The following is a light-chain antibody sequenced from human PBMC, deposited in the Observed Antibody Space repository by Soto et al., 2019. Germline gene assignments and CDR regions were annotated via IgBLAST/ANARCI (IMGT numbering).Light chain of an antibody. CDR1: QSVSSY. CDR3: QQRSNWVT. V-gene: IGKV3-11*01. Sequence: EIVLTQSPATLSLSPGERATLCCRASQSVSSYLAWYQQKPGQAPRLLIYDASNRATGIPARFSGSGSGTDFTLTISSLEPEDFAVYYCQQRSNWVTFGGGTKVDI. J-gene: IGKJ4*01. CDR2: DAS.